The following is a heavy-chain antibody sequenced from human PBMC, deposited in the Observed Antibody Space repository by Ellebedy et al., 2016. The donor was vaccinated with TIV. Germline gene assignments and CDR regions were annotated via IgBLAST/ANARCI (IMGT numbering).Heavy chain of an antibody. J-gene: IGHJ3*02. Sequence: AASVKVSCKASGYNFTSYDINWARQAPGQGLEWMGRIIPILDITNYAQNFQGRVTITADKSTSTAYMELSSLRSEDTAVYYCARAPPPRGDRSADAFDIWGQGTMVTVSS. CDR2: IIPILDIT. V-gene: IGHV1-69*04. CDR3: ARAPPPRGDRSADAFDI. CDR1: GYNFTSYD. D-gene: IGHD7-27*01.